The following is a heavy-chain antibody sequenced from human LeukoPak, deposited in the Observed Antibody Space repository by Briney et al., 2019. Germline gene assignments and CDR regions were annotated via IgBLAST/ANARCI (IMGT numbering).Heavy chain of an antibody. CDR1: GFTFSSYA. V-gene: IGHV3-23*01. J-gene: IGHJ4*02. CDR2: ISGSGSTT. Sequence: GGSLRLSCAASGFTFSSYAMTWVRQAPGKGLEWVSAISGSGSTTYYADSVKGRFTISRDNSKNTLYLQMSSLRAEDTAVYYCAKRGWGSFLSEDYFDYWGQGTLVTVSS. D-gene: IGHD3-16*02. CDR3: AKRGWGSFLSEDYFDY.